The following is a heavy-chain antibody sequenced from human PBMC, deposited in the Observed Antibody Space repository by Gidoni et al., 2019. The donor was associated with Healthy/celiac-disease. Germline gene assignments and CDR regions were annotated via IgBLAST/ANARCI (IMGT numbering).Heavy chain of an antibody. CDR2: INHSGST. D-gene: IGHD3-10*01. Sequence: QVQLQQWGAGLLKPSETLSLTCAVYGGSVRGYYWSWIRQPPGKGLEWIGEINHSGSTNYNPSLKSRVTISVDTSKNQFSLKLSSVTAADTAVYYCARGRRITMVRGVIISPFDYWGQGTLVTVSS. CDR3: ARGRRITMVRGVIISPFDY. V-gene: IGHV4-34*01. J-gene: IGHJ4*02. CDR1: GGSVRGYY.